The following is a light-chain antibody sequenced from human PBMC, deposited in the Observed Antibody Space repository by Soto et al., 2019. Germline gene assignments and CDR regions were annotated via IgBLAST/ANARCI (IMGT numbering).Light chain of an antibody. CDR3: QQYGSSLTWT. Sequence: EIVLTQSPGTLSLYPGERATLSCRASQSVSSSYLAWYQQKPVQAPRLLIYGPSSRATGIPDRFSGSGSGTDFTLTITRTEPEDFAVYYCQQYGSSLTWTFGQGTKVEVK. J-gene: IGKJ1*01. CDR2: GPS. V-gene: IGKV3-20*01. CDR1: QSVSSSY.